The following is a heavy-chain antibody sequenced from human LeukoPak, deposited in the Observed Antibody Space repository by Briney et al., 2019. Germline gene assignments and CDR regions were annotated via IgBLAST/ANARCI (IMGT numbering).Heavy chain of an antibody. CDR2: IYTSGST. D-gene: IGHD3-10*01. V-gene: IGHV4-61*02. CDR1: GGSISSGSYY. Sequence: SETLSLTCTVSGGSISSGSYYWSWIRQPAGKGLEWIGRIYTSGSTNYHPSLKSRATISLDTSKNQFSLELTSVTAADTAVYYCASLGITMVRGVTLQDYYYMDVWGKGTTVTIPS. CDR3: ASLGITMVRGVTLQDYYYMDV. J-gene: IGHJ6*03.